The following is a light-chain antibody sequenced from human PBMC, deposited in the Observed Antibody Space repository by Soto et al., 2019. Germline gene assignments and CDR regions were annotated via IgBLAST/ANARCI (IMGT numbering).Light chain of an antibody. V-gene: IGKV3-20*01. J-gene: IGKJ1*01. CDR2: AAS. CDR1: HSINTSF. CDR3: QQYGSSPRT. Sequence: EIVLTQSPGTLSLSPGDRATLSCRASHSINTSFLAWFQQKPGQAPRLLIYAASTRATGIPDRFSGSASETDFTLTINRLEPEDSAVYYCQQYGSSPRTFGQGTKVEIK.